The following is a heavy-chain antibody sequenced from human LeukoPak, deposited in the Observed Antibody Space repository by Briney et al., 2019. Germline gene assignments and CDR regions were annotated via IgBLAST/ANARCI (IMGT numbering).Heavy chain of an antibody. D-gene: IGHD6-13*01. V-gene: IGHV1-2*02. CDR3: ARGGLVSPGLHPEEAQQLATY. CDR1: GYTFTGYY. Sequence: ASVKVSCKASGYTFTGYYMHWVRQAPGQGLEWMGWINPNSGCTNYAQKFQGRVTMTRDTSISTAYMELSRLRSDDTAVYYCARGGLVSPGLHPEEAQQLATYWGQGTLATVSS. CDR2: INPNSGCT. J-gene: IGHJ4*02.